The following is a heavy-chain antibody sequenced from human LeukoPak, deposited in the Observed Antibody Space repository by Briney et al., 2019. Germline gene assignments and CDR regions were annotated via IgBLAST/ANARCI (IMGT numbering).Heavy chain of an antibody. CDR3: ARFYSGSPPDI. CDR1: GGSISDYY. V-gene: IGHV4-59*01. Sequence: SETLSLTCTVSGGSISDYYWSWIRQPPGKGLEWIGYMYYSGSTNYNPSLKSRVTISVGTSKNQFSLKLSFVTAADSAVYYCARFYSGSPPDIWGQGTMVTVSS. D-gene: IGHD1-26*01. J-gene: IGHJ3*02. CDR2: MYYSGST.